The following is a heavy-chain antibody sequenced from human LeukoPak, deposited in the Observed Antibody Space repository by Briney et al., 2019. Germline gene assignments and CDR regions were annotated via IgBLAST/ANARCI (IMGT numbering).Heavy chain of an antibody. D-gene: IGHD3-10*01. CDR2: IKSKTDGGTT. V-gene: IGHV3-15*01. Sequence: KPGGSLRLSCAASGFTFSNAWMSWVRQAPGKGLEWVGRIKSKTDGGTTDYAAPVKGRFTISRDDSKNTLYLQMNSLKTEDTAVYYCTTESYRWFGELSRGFDYWGQGTLVTVSS. CDR3: TTESYRWFGELSRGFDY. J-gene: IGHJ4*02. CDR1: GFTFSNAW.